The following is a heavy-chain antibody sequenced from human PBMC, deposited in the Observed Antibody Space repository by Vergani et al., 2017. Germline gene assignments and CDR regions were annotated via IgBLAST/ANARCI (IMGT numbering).Heavy chain of an antibody. CDR3: ARGLRGYSYGYHDY. D-gene: IGHD5-18*01. J-gene: IGHJ4*02. V-gene: IGHV3-23*01. CDR2: ISGTDGRT. CDR1: GFIFNNFA. Sequence: VQLLESGGDLVQPGGSLRLSCAGSGFIFNNFAMSWVRQAPGKGLEWVAAISGTDGRTWYANSVKGRFTISRDNAKNSLYLQMNSLRAEDTAVYYCARGLRGYSYGYHDYWGQGTLVTVSS.